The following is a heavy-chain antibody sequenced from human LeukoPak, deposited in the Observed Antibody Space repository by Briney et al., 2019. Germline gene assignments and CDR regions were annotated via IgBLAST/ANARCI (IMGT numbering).Heavy chain of an antibody. CDR3: ARMDKSESYYYDSSGYSDY. D-gene: IGHD3-22*01. V-gene: IGHV4-59*08. CDR1: GGSISSYY. Sequence: SETLSLTCTVSGGSISSYYWSWIRQPPGKGLEWIGYIYYSGSTYYNPSLKSRVTISVDTSKNQFSLKLSSVTAADTAVYYCARMDKSESYYYDSSGYSDYWGQGTLVTVSS. J-gene: IGHJ4*02. CDR2: IYYSGST.